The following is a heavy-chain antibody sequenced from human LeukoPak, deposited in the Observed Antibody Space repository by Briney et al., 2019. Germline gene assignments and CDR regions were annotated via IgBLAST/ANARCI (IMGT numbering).Heavy chain of an antibody. CDR2: IPSTSSYT. J-gene: IGHJ4*02. D-gene: IGHD6-13*01. CDR1: GFTLSDYY. V-gene: IGHV3-11*05. CDR3: ARAANTAAGTPTLAIDY. Sequence: GGSLRLSCVASGFTLSDYYMSWIRQAPGKGLEWVSYIPSTSSYTSYADSAKGRFTISRDNAKNSLYLQMNSLRAEDTAVYYCARAANTAAGTPTLAIDYWGQGTLVTVSS.